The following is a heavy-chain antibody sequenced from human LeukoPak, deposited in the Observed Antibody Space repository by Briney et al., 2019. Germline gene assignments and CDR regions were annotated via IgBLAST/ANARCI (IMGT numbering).Heavy chain of an antibody. J-gene: IGHJ4*02. CDR3: ASPESWAGTFHY. CDR2: IIPIFGTA. Sequence: GASVKVSCKASGGTFSSYAISWVRQAPGQGLEWMGGIIPIFGTANYAQKFQGRVTITADESTSTAYMELSSLRSEDTAVYYCASPESWAGTFHYWGQGTLVTVSS. V-gene: IGHV1-69*13. CDR1: GGTFSSYA. D-gene: IGHD6-19*01.